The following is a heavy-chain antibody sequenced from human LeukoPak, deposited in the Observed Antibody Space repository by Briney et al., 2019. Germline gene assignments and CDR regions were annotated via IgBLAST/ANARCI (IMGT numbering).Heavy chain of an antibody. V-gene: IGHV3-23*01. CDR3: AKREYGDYFDY. D-gene: IGHD4-17*01. CDR2: ISGSGGST. Sequence: GGTLRLSCAASGFTFSSYGMSWVRQAPGKGLEWVSAISGSGGSTYYADSVKGRFTISRDNSKNTLYLQMNSLRAEDTAVYYCAKREYGDYFDYRGQGTLVTVSS. CDR1: GFTFSSYG. J-gene: IGHJ4*02.